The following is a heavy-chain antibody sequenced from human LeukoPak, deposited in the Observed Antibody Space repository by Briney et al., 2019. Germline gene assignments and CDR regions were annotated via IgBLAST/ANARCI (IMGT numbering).Heavy chain of an antibody. Sequence: SETLSLICAVYGGSFSGYYWSWVRQPPGKGLGWIGEINHSGSTNYNPSLKSRVTISVDTSKNQFSLKLSSVTAADTAVYYCARGGGRWLVQGWFDPWGRGTLVTVSS. CDR2: INHSGST. J-gene: IGHJ5*02. V-gene: IGHV4-34*01. D-gene: IGHD6-19*01. CDR1: GGSFSGYY. CDR3: ARGGGRWLVQGWFDP.